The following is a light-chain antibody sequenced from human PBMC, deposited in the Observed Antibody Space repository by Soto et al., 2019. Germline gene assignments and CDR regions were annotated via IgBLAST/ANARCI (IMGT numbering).Light chain of an antibody. CDR1: RSNIGANYD. Sequence: QLVLTQPPSVSGAPGQKVTISCTGTRSNIGANYDVHWYQQLPGTAPKLLIYGNRNRPSGVPDRFSGSKSGASASLAITGLQAEDEADYYCQSYDSSLIGWVFGPGTKVTVL. CDR3: QSYDSSLIGWV. J-gene: IGLJ1*01. CDR2: GNR. V-gene: IGLV1-40*01.